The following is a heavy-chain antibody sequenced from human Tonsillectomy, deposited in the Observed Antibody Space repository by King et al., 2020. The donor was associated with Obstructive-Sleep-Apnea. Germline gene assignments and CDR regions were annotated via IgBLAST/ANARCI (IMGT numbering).Heavy chain of an antibody. Sequence: VQLVESGGGLVQPGRSLRLSCAASGFTFDDYAMHWVSQAPGKGLEWVSGISWNSGVIGYADSLKGRFTISRDNAKNSLYLQMNSLRAEDTALYYCAKDSGWRYYYYGMDVWGQGTTVTVSS. D-gene: IGHD6-19*01. J-gene: IGHJ6*02. CDR1: GFTFDDYA. V-gene: IGHV3-9*01. CDR2: ISWNSGVI. CDR3: AKDSGWRYYYYGMDV.